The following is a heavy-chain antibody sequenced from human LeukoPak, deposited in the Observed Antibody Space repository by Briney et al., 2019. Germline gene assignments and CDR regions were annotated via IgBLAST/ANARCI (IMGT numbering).Heavy chain of an antibody. Sequence: GGSLRLSCAASGFTFSSYWMSWVRQAPGRGLEWVANIKQDGSEKYYVDSVKGRFTISRDNAKNSLYLQMNSLRAEDTAVYYCARMESWELPASATKYYYGMDVWGQGTTVTVSS. CDR2: IKQDGSEK. CDR1: GFTFSSYW. D-gene: IGHD1-26*01. V-gene: IGHV3-7*01. CDR3: ARMESWELPASATKYYYGMDV. J-gene: IGHJ6*02.